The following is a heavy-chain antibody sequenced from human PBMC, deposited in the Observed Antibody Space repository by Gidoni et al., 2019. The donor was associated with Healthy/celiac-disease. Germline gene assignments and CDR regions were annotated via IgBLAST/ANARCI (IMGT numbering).Heavy chain of an antibody. CDR3: AKGGWDPLWYFDL. J-gene: IGHJ2*01. CDR2: IRYDGSNK. Sequence: QVQLVESGGGVVQPGGSLRLSCAAPGFTFSSYGMHWVRQAPGKGLEWVAFIRYDGSNKYNADSVKGRFTISRDNSKNTLYLQMNSLRAEDTAVYYCAKGGWDPLWYFDLWGRGTPVTVSS. V-gene: IGHV3-30*02. D-gene: IGHD6-19*01. CDR1: GFTFSSYG.